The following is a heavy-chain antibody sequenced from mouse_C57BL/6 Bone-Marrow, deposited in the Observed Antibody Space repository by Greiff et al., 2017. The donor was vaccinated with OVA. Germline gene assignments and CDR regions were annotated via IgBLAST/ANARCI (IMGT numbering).Heavy chain of an antibody. V-gene: IGHV1-4*01. CDR3: AAGWAMDY. J-gene: IGHJ4*01. Sequence: VQLVESGAELARPGASVKMSCKASGYTFTSYTMHWVKQRPGQGLEWIGYINPSSGYTKYNQKFKDKATLTADKSSSTAYMQLSSLTSEDSAVDYCAAGWAMDYWGQGTSVTVSS. CDR2: INPSSGYT. CDR1: GYTFTSYT. D-gene: IGHD1-1*02.